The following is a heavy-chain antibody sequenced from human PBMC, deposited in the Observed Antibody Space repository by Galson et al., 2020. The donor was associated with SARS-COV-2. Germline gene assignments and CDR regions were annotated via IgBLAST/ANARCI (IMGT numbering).Heavy chain of an antibody. D-gene: IGHD5-12*01. CDR2: IYYSGST. CDR3: SRDQGYGACWSIVAPFAL. J-gene: IGHJ1*01. CDR1: GGSISSGDYY. Sequence: ASETLSLTCTVSGGSISSGDYYWSWIRQPPGKGLEWIGYIYYSGSTYYNPSLKSRVTISVDTSKNQFSLNLSSVTAADTAVYYCSRDQGYGACWSIVAPFALWGQVTLATFSS. V-gene: IGHV4-30-4*01.